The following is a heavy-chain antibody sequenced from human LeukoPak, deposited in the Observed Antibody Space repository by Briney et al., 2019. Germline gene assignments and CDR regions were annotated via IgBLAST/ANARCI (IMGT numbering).Heavy chain of an antibody. CDR1: GGSISSHY. D-gene: IGHD6-13*01. Sequence: SETLSLTCTVSGGSISSHYWSWIRQSPGKGLEWIGYIYYSGSTYYNPSLESRVTISVDTSKNQFSLKLSSVTAADTAVYYCARDLAGQYSSSWYYYYYYYGMDVWGQGTTVTVSS. CDR3: ARDLAGQYSSSWYYYYYYYGMDV. J-gene: IGHJ6*02. V-gene: IGHV4-59*11. CDR2: IYYSGST.